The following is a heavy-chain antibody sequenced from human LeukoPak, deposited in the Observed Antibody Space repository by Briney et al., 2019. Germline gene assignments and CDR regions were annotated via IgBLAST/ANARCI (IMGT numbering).Heavy chain of an antibody. CDR3: ARAGEVIAAAGTLDY. V-gene: IGHV4-34*01. Sequence: PSETLSLTCAVYGGSFSGYYWSWIRQPPGKGLEWIGGINHSGSTNYNPSLKSRVTISVDTSKNQFSLKLSSVTAADTAVCYCARAGEVIAAAGTLDYWGQGTLVTVSS. CDR1: GGSFSGYY. J-gene: IGHJ4*02. D-gene: IGHD6-13*01. CDR2: INHSGST.